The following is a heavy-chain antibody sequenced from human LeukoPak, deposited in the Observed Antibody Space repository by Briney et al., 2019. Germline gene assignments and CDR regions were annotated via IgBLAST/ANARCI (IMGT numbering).Heavy chain of an antibody. Sequence: GESLKISCKGSGYSFTSYWIGWVRQMPGKGLEWMGIIYPGDSDTRCSPSFQGQVTISADKSISTAYLQWSSLKASDTAMYYCARVECTNGVCYSEGGGYFDYWGQGTLVTVSS. V-gene: IGHV5-51*01. J-gene: IGHJ4*02. CDR2: IYPGDSDT. D-gene: IGHD2-8*01. CDR3: ARVECTNGVCYSEGGGYFDY. CDR1: GYSFTSYW.